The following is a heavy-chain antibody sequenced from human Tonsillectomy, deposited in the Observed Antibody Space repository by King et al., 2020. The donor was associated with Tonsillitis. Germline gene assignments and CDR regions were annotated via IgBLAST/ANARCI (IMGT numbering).Heavy chain of an antibody. CDR2: ISSSSSTI. Sequence: EVQLVESGGGLVQPGGSLRLSCAASGFTFRSYSMNWVRQAPGKGLEWVSYISSSSSTIYYADSVKGRFTISRDNAKNSLYLQMNSLRAEDTAVYYCARDFVAVAAYFDYWGQGTLVTVSS. CDR1: GFTFRSYS. D-gene: IGHD6-19*01. CDR3: ARDFVAVAAYFDY. V-gene: IGHV3-48*01. J-gene: IGHJ4*02.